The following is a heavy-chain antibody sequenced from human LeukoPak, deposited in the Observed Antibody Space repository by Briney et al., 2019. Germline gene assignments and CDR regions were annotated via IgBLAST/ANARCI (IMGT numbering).Heavy chain of an antibody. CDR1: GFTFSSYA. Sequence: GGSLRLSCAASGFTFSSYAMSWVRQAPGKGLEWVSAISGSGDSTYYADSVKGRFTISRDNSKNTLYLQMNSLRAEDTAVYYCAKGQRGYSDYFDYWGQGTLVTVSS. CDR3: AKGQRGYSDYFDY. CDR2: ISGSGDST. D-gene: IGHD3-22*01. J-gene: IGHJ4*02. V-gene: IGHV3-23*01.